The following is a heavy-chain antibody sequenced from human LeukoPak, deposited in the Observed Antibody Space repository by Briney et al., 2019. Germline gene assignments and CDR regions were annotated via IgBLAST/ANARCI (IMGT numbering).Heavy chain of an antibody. CDR2: ISGYNGHT. CDR3: ARSGHRRYYYVSGPDY. J-gene: IGHJ4*02. D-gene: IGHD3-10*01. V-gene: IGHV1-18*01. Sequence: GASVKVSCKASGYTFTNYGLSWVRQAPGQGLEWMGWISGYNGHTNYAQKVQGRVTMTIDTSTSTAYMELRSLRSDDTAVYYCARSGHRRYYYVSGPDYWGQGTLVTVSS. CDR1: GYTFTNYG.